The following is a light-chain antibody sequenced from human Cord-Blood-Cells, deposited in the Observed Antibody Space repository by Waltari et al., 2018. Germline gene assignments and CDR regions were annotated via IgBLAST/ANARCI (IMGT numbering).Light chain of an antibody. J-gene: IGKJ4*01. Sequence: IVLTQSPATLSLSPGERATLSCRASQSVSSYLPWYQQKPGQAPRLLIYDAFNRAIVIPASFSGSGSGTDFTLTISSLEPEDFAVYYCQHRSNWLTFGGGTKVEIK. CDR3: QHRSNWLT. CDR2: DAF. CDR1: QSVSSY. V-gene: IGKV3-11*01.